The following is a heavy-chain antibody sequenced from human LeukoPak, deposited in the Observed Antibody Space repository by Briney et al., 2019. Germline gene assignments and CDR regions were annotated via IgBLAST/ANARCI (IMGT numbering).Heavy chain of an antibody. CDR3: ARDQRQLVRIGRNWFDP. Sequence: GGSLRLSCAASGFTFSSYSMNWVRQAPGKGLEWLSSISSSSSYIYYADSVKGRFTISRDNAKNSLYLQMNSLRAEDTAVYYCARDQRQLVRIGRNWFDPWGQGTLVTVSS. J-gene: IGHJ5*02. D-gene: IGHD6-13*01. CDR2: ISSSSSYI. V-gene: IGHV3-21*01. CDR1: GFTFSSYS.